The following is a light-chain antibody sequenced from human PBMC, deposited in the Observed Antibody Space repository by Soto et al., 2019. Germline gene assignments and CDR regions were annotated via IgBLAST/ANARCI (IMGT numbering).Light chain of an antibody. V-gene: IGKV3-20*01. CDR3: QQYDDWLRLT. CDR1: QSVSSTY. J-gene: IGKJ4*01. Sequence: ESVLTQSPGTLSLSPGERATLSCRASQSVSSTYLAWYQQKLGQAPRLLIYSASTRATGIPDRFSGSGSGTDFTLTISRLEPEDFAVYYCQQYDDWLRLTFGGGTKVEIK. CDR2: SAS.